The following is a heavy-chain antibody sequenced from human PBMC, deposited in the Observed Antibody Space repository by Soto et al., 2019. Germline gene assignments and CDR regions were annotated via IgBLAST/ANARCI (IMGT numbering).Heavy chain of an antibody. Sequence: GSLRLSCAASGFTFSSYGMHWVRQAPGKGLEWVAVISYDGSNKYYADSMKGRFTISRDNSKNTLYLQMNSLRAEDTAVYYCAKDSNVLRYFDWSLRYYYYYGMDVWGQGTTVTVSS. CDR2: ISYDGSNK. V-gene: IGHV3-30*18. CDR1: GFTFSSYG. D-gene: IGHD3-9*01. CDR3: AKDSNVLRYFDWSLRYYYYYGMDV. J-gene: IGHJ6*02.